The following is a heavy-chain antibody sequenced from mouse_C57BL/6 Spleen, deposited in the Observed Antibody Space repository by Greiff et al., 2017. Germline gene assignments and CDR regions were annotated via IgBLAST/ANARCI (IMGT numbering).Heavy chain of an antibody. CDR1: GYTFTSYW. CDR2: INPSNGGT. V-gene: IGHV1-53*01. Sequence: QVQLQQSGTELVKPGASVKLSCKASGYTFTSYWMHWVKQRPGQGLEWIGNINPSNGGTNYNEKFKSKATLTVDKSSSTAYMQFSSLTSEDSAVYYCARWADDYDESGYAMDYWGQGTSVTVSS. D-gene: IGHD2-4*01. J-gene: IGHJ4*01. CDR3: ARWADDYDESGYAMDY.